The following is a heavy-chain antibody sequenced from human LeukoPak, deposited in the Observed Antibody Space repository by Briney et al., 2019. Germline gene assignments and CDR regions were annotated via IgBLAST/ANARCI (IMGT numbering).Heavy chain of an antibody. CDR3: ARDGANWNHDAFDI. CDR2: ISSSSSYI. J-gene: IGHJ3*02. V-gene: IGHV3-21*01. CDR1: GFTFSSYE. Sequence: GGSLRLSCAASGFTFSSYEMNWVRQAPGKGLEWVSSISSSSSYIYYADSVKGRFTISRDNAKNSLYLQMNSLRAEDTAVYYCARDGANWNHDAFDIWGQGTMVTVSS. D-gene: IGHD1-20*01.